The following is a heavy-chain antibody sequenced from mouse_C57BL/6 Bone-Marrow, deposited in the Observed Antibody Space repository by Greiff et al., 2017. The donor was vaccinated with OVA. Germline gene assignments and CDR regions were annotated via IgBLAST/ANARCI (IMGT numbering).Heavy chain of an antibody. J-gene: IGHJ4*01. Sequence: EVHLVESGEGLVKPGGSLKLSCAASGFTFSSYAMSWVRQTPEKRLEWVAYISSGGDYIYYADTVKGRFTISRDNARTTRYLQMSSLKSEDTAMYYCTRLLEAMDYWGQGNATTVSS. D-gene: IGHD2-1*01. CDR1: GFTFSSYA. CDR2: ISSGGDYI. V-gene: IGHV5-9-1*02. CDR3: TRLLEAMDY.